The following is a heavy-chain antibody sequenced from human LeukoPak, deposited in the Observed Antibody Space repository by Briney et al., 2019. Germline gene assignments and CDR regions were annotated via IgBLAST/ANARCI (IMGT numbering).Heavy chain of an antibody. CDR1: GFTFTTYW. J-gene: IGHJ4*02. CDR3: ATGGGTYYAY. D-gene: IGHD1-26*01. CDR2: IKQDGTEK. V-gene: IGHV3-7*01. Sequence: GGSLRLSCAASGFTFTTYWMSWVRQAPGKGLEWVANIKQDGTEKYYVDSVKGRFTISRNNAKNSLYLQMNSLRVEDTAVYYCATGGGTYYAYWGQGTLVTVSS.